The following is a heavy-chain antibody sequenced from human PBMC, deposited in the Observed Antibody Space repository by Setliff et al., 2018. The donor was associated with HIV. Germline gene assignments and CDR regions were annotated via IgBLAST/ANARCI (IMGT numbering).Heavy chain of an antibody. CDR1: GDSVRSSRYY. CDR3: ARCFWIPNWFDP. J-gene: IGHJ5*02. Sequence: SETLSLTCTVSGDSVRSSRYYWSWIRQPAGMGLEWIGRFDSSGGTDYNPSLKSRVTISKDTSKNQLSLKLTSVTAADTAVYYCARCFWIPNWFDPWGQGTLVTVSS. V-gene: IGHV4-61*02. D-gene: IGHD3-3*01. CDR2: FDSSGGT.